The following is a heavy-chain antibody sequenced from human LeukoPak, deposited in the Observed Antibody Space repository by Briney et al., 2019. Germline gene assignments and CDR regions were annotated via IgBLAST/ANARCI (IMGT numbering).Heavy chain of an antibody. V-gene: IGHV3-11*01. Sequence: CFSYISITCSTIYYADSLKGRFTISRHNAKNSLYLQINSLRAEDTAVYYCARLIAAPDYWGQGTLVTVSS. J-gene: IGHJ4*02. D-gene: IGHD6-6*01. CDR2: ISITCSTI. CDR3: ARLIAAPDY.